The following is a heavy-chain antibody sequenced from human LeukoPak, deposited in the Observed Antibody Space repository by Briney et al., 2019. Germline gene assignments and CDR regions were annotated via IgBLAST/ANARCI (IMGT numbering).Heavy chain of an antibody. CDR3: ARVGSPRWDYYYGMDV. Sequence: SETLSLTCTVSGGSISSGDYYWSWIRQPPGQGLEWIGYIYYSGSTYYNPSLKSRVTISVDTSKNQFSLKLSSVTAADTAVYYCARVGSPRWDYYYGMDVWGQGTTVTVSS. CDR2: IYYSGST. V-gene: IGHV4-30-4*01. J-gene: IGHJ6*02. D-gene: IGHD3-10*01. CDR1: GGSISSGDYY.